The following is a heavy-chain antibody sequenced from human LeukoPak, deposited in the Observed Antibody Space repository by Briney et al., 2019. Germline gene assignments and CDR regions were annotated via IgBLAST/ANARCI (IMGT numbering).Heavy chain of an antibody. CDR2: MNPSSGNT. CDR3: ARALSWTTESYYYMDV. CDR1: GYTFTIYD. V-gene: IGHV1-8*01. Sequence: GASVKVSCKASGYTFTIYDINWVRQATGQGLEWMGWMNPSSGNTGYAQKFQGRVIMTKNTSITTAYMDLSSLKSEDTAVYYCARALSWTTESYYYMDVWGKGTTVTVSS. J-gene: IGHJ6*03. D-gene: IGHD3/OR15-3a*01.